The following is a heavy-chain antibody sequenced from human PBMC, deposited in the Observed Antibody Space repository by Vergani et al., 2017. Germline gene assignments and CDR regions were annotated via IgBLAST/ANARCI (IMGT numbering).Heavy chain of an antibody. J-gene: IGHJ3*02. D-gene: IGHD6-13*01. CDR3: ARPSGARNRQSSSWYRGDAFDI. V-gene: IGHV4-34*01. Sequence: QVQLQQWGAGLLKPSETLSLTCAVYGGSFSGYYWSWIRQPPGKGLEWIGEINHSGSTNYNPSLKSRVTISVDTSKNPFSLKLSSVTAADTAVYYWARPSGARNRQSSSWYRGDAFDIWGQGTMVTVSS. CDR1: GGSFSGYY. CDR2: INHSGST.